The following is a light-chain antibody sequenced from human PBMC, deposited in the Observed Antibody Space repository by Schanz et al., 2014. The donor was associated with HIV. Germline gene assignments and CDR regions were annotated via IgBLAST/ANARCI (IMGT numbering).Light chain of an antibody. V-gene: IGLV2-8*01. CDR2: EVI. CDR3: SSYVGNSVWV. Sequence: QSVLTQPPSASGSPGQSVTISCFGTISDIGAYNYVSWYQQHPGNAPKLIIYEVIKRPSGVPDRFSASKSGNTASLTVSGLQAEDEADYFCSSYVGNSVWVFGGGTKVTVL. CDR1: ISDIGAYNY. J-gene: IGLJ3*02.